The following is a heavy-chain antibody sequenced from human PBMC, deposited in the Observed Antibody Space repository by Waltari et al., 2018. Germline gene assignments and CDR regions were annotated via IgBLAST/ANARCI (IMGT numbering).Heavy chain of an antibody. V-gene: IGHV1-8*01. Sequence: QVQLVQSGAALKKPGASVTVSCTASGYTFTSSDITCVRHATGQGLEWMGWMNPNSGNTGYAQKFQGRVTMTRNTSISTAYMELSSLRSEDTAVYYCARKYGAMFLYGMDVWGQGTTVTVSS. CDR2: MNPNSGNT. D-gene: IGHD4-17*01. J-gene: IGHJ6*02. CDR1: GYTFTSSD. CDR3: ARKYGAMFLYGMDV.